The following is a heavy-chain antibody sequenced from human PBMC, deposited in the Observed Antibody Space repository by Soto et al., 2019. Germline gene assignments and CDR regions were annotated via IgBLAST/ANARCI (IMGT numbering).Heavy chain of an antibody. D-gene: IGHD2-2*01. CDR3: ARQIVPAAENYYYYGMDV. V-gene: IGHV5-51*01. J-gene: IGHJ6*02. Sequence: GESLKISCKGSVYSFTSYWIGWVRQMPGKGLEWMGITYPGDSDTRYSPSFQGQVTISADKSISTAYLQWSSLKASDTAMYYCARQIVPAAENYYYYGMDVWGQGTTVTVSS. CDR2: TYPGDSDT. CDR1: VYSFTSYW.